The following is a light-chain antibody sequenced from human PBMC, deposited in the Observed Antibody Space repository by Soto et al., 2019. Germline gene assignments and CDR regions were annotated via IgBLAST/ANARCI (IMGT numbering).Light chain of an antibody. CDR3: QQYADQFT. J-gene: IGKJ3*01. V-gene: IGKV1-33*01. CDR2: DAS. CDR1: QAIRNY. Sequence: DIQMTQSPSPLSASVGDRVTITCQASQAIRNYLNWYQKKPGKAPKLLIYDASSLEAGVPSRFSGSGSGTDFTVTISSLQPEDFATYYCQQYADQFTFGPGTEVDVQ.